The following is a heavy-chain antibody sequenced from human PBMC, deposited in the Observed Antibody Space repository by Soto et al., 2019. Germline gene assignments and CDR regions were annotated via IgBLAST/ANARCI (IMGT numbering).Heavy chain of an antibody. D-gene: IGHD4-17*01. J-gene: IGHJ5*02. CDR1: ASTFTGYT. V-gene: IGHV1-18*04. Sequence: QVHLVQSGTEVKEPGASVKVSCKASASTFTGYTINWVRQAPGQGLEWMGWISTFNGNTKYAGNFEGKGTMTTNTSTTTAYMELTSLTVDDTAVYFCARGTVTSGRWFGPWGQGTLVSVSS. CDR2: ISTFNGNT. CDR3: ARGTVTSGRWFGP.